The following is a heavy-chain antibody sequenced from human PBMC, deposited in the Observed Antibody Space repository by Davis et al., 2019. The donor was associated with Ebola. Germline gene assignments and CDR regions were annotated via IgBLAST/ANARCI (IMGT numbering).Heavy chain of an antibody. J-gene: IGHJ1*01. CDR3: ARAGVSSGYYYEYFQH. V-gene: IGHV4-30-4*02. D-gene: IGHD3-22*01. CDR2: IYYSGNA. Sequence: SETLSLTCTVSGGSISSGDYYWSWIRQPPGKGLEWIGYIYYSGNAYYSPSLKSRVTISLDTSKNQFSLKLSSVTAADTAVYYCARAGVSSGYYYEYFQHWGQGTLVTVSS. CDR1: GGSISSGDYY.